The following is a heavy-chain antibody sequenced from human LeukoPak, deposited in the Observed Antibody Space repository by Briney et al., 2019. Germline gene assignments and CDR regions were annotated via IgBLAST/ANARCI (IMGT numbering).Heavy chain of an antibody. J-gene: IGHJ3*02. Sequence: GSSVKVSCKASGGTFSSYAISWVRQAPGQGLEWMGGIIPIFGTANYAQKFQGRVTITADESTSTAYMELSSLRSEDTAVYYCALSLFFARGHIDAFDIWGQGTMVTVSS. D-gene: IGHD2/OR15-2a*01. CDR3: ALSLFFARGHIDAFDI. V-gene: IGHV1-69*01. CDR2: IIPIFGTA. CDR1: GGTFSSYA.